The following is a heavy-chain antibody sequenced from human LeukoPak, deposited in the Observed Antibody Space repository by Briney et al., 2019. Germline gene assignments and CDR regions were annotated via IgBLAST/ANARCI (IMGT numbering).Heavy chain of an antibody. V-gene: IGHV4-34*01. Sequence: PSETLSLTCAVYGGSFSGYYWSWIRQPPGKGLEWIGEINHSGSTNYNPSLKSRVTISVDTSKNQFSLKLSSVTAADTAVYYCARRRNLFDPWGQGTLVTVSS. J-gene: IGHJ5*02. CDR3: ARRRNLFDP. CDR2: INHSGST. CDR1: GGSFSGYY.